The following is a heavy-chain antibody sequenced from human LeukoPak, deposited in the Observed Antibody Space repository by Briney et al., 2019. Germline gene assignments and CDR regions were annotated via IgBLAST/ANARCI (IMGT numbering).Heavy chain of an antibody. D-gene: IGHD3-9*01. CDR3: ARARFLRYFDWLLFDY. CDR1: GYTFTGYF. J-gene: IGHJ4*02. CDR2: INPNSGGT. Sequence: ASVKVSCKASGYTFTGYFMHWVRQAPGQGLEWMGWINPNSGGTNYAQKFQGRVTMTGDTSISTAYMDLSSLRSEDTAVYYCARARFLRYFDWLLFDYWGQGTLVTVSS. V-gene: IGHV1-2*02.